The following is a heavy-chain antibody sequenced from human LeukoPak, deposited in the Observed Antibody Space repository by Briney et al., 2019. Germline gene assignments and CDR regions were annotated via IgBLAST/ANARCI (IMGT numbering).Heavy chain of an antibody. CDR3: ARDRELGYCSSTRCFPNYYNGMDV. CDR1: GGSFSSYY. CDR2: TSHSGST. J-gene: IGHJ6*02. Sequence: PSETLSLTCAVYGGSFSSYYWSWIRQPPGKGLEWIGQTSHSGSTKYNPSLKSRVTMSVDTSKNQFSLKLSSVTAADTAVYYCARDRELGYCSSTRCFPNYYNGMDVWGQGTPVTVSS. D-gene: IGHD2-2*01. V-gene: IGHV4-34*01.